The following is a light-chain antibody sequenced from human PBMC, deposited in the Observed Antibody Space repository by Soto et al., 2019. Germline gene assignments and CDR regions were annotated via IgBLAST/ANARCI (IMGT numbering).Light chain of an antibody. Sequence: EIVMTQSPATLSVSPGERATLSCRASQSVSSNLDWYQQKPGKAPRLLIYGASTRSTGIQARFSRSGSETEFTLTISSLQPEDFEVYYWHQYNNRPSTCGQGTKVEIK. CDR2: GAS. V-gene: IGKV3-15*01. J-gene: IGKJ1*01. CDR3: HQYNNRPST. CDR1: QSVSSN.